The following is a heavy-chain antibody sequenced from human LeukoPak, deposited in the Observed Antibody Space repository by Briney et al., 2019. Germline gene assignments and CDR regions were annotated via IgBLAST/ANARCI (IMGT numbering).Heavy chain of an antibody. CDR2: ISGSGGST. CDR3: AELGITMIGGV. J-gene: IGHJ6*04. Sequence: GGSLRLSCAASGFTFSSYAMSWVRQAPGKGLEWASAISGSGGSTYYADSVKGRFTISRDNSKNSLYLQMNSLRAEDTAVYYCAELGITMIGGVWGKGTTVTISS. V-gene: IGHV3-23*01. D-gene: IGHD3-10*02. CDR1: GFTFSSYA.